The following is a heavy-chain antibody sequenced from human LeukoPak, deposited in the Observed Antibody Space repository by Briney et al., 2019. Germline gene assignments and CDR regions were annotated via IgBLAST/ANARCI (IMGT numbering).Heavy chain of an antibody. CDR3: ARDHWKWKLNEEEYDY. V-gene: IGHV3-21*01. J-gene: IGHJ4*02. D-gene: IGHD1-26*01. CDR1: GFTFDDYG. Sequence: PGGSLRLSCAASGFTFDDYGMNWVRQAPGKGLEWVSSISSSSSYIYYADSVKGRFTISRDNAKNSLYLQMNSLRAEDTAVYYCARDHWKWKLNEEEYDYWGQGTLVTVSS. CDR2: ISSSSSYI.